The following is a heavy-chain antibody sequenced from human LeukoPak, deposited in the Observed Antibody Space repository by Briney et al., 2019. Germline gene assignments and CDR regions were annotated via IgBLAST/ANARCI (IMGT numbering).Heavy chain of an antibody. CDR2: IYSGGST. CDR3: ARVEMATSGDYFDY. Sequence: GGSLRLSCAASGFTVSSNYMSWVRQAPGKGLEWVSVIYSGGSTYYADSVKGRFTISRDNSKNTLYLQMNSLRAEDTAVYYCARVEMATSGDYFDYWGQGTLVTVSS. CDR1: GFTVSSNY. J-gene: IGHJ4*02. V-gene: IGHV3-53*01. D-gene: IGHD5-24*01.